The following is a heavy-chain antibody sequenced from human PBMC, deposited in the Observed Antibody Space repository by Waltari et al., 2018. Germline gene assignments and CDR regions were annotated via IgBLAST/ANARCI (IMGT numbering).Heavy chain of an antibody. V-gene: IGHV3-7*04. CDR1: GFSFGSYW. J-gene: IGHJ4*02. Sequence: EVKMVESGGALVQPGGSLRLSCIASGFSFGSYWMTWVRQAPGKGLEWLANSSPGGTDKYYLDSMEGRFTISRDNAKSSLYLQMDSLTADDTAFYYCARAPLATIVGNYFDSWGQGALVTVS. CDR2: SSPGGTDK. CDR3: ARAPLATIVGNYFDS. D-gene: IGHD5-12*01.